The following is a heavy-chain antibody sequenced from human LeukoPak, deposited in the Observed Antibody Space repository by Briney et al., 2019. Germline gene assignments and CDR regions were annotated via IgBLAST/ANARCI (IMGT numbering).Heavy chain of an antibody. CDR1: GGSFSGYY. J-gene: IGHJ4*02. CDR2: INHSGST. V-gene: IGHV4-34*01. Sequence: SETLSLTCAVYGGSFSGYYWSWIRQPPGKGLEWIGEINHSGSTNYNPSLKSRVTISVDTSKNQFSLKLSSVTAADTAVYYCARGETAYSSSSYYFDYWGQGTLVTVSS. D-gene: IGHD6-6*01. CDR3: ARGETAYSSSSYYFDY.